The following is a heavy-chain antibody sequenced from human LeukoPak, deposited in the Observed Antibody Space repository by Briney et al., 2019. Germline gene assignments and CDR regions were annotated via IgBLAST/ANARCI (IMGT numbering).Heavy chain of an antibody. J-gene: IGHJ6*03. V-gene: IGHV3-23*01. D-gene: IGHD3-9*01. CDR2: ISGSGGST. Sequence: GGSLRLSCAASGFTFSSDAMSWVRQTPGKGLEWVSVISGSGGSTYYADSVKGRFTISRDNFNNMLYLQMNSLRAEDTAVYYCAKFAYDILTGYYSHYYYYMDVWGKGTTVTVSS. CDR3: AKFAYDILTGYYSHYYYYMDV. CDR1: GFTFSSDA.